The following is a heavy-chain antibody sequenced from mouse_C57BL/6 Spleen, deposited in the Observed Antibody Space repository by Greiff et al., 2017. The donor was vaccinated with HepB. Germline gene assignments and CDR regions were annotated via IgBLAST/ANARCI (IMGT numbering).Heavy chain of an antibody. CDR3: ARWVYYGSSYVEGYFDY. V-gene: IGHV1-55*01. CDR1: GYTFTSYW. D-gene: IGHD1-1*01. Sequence: QVQLKQPGAELVKPGASVKMSCKASGYTFTSYWITWVKQRPGQGLEWIGDIYPGSGSTNYNEKFKSKATLTVDTSSSTAYMQLSSLTSEDSAVYYCARWVYYGSSYVEGYFDYWGQGTTLTVSS. CDR2: IYPGSGST. J-gene: IGHJ2*01.